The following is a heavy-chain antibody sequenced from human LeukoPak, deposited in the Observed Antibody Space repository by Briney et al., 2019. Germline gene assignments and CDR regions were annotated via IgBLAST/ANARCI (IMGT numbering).Heavy chain of an antibody. V-gene: IGHV3-21*01. CDR1: GFAFRSYV. Sequence: GGSLRLSCAASGFAFRSYVVNWVRQAPGKGLEWVSSISTSGSDVNYAGSVKGRFTVSRDNAKSSLYLEMNSLTAEDTAVYYCARRTAAGPFDYWGQGTLVTVSS. CDR2: ISTSGSDV. CDR3: ARRTAAGPFDY. J-gene: IGHJ4*02. D-gene: IGHD6-13*01.